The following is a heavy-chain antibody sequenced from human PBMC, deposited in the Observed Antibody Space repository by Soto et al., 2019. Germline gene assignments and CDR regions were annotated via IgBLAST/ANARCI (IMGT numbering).Heavy chain of an antibody. Sequence: SETLSLTCAVYGGSFSGYYWSWIRQPPGKGLEWIGEINHSGSTNYNPSLKSRVTISVDTSKNQFSLKLSSVTAADTAVYYCARGRRDRMNYDFWSGYYTGIKCYGMDVWGKGTTVTVSS. D-gene: IGHD3-3*01. J-gene: IGHJ6*04. CDR2: INHSGST. V-gene: IGHV4-34*01. CDR3: ARGRRDRMNYDFWSGYYTGIKCYGMDV. CDR1: GGSFSGYY.